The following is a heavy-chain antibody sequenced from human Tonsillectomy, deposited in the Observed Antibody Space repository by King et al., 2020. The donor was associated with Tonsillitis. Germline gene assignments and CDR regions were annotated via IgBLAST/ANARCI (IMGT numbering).Heavy chain of an antibody. V-gene: IGHV1-2*02. CDR2: INPNSGGT. J-gene: IGHJ6*02. CDR3: ASQLRYFDFYGMGV. D-gene: IGHD3-9*01. CDR1: GYTFTGYY. Sequence: VQLVQSGAEVKKPGASVKVSCKASGYTFTGYYMHWVRQAPGQGLEWMGWINPNSGGTNYVQKFQGRVTMTRDTSISTAYMELSRLRSDDTAVYYCASQLRYFDFYGMGVWGQGTTVTVSS.